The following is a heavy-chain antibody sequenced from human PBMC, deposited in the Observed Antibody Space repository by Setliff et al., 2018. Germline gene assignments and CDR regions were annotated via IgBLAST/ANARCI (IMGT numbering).Heavy chain of an antibody. Sequence: LRLSCAASGFTFSSYTMNWVRQAPGKGLEWVSYISSSSSSIYYVDSVKGRFTISRDNAKNSLYLQMNSLRAEDTAVYYCARDGGDYWGQGTPVTVSS. D-gene: IGHD3-16*01. CDR1: GFTFSSYT. CDR3: ARDGGDY. V-gene: IGHV3-48*04. J-gene: IGHJ4*02. CDR2: ISSSSSSI.